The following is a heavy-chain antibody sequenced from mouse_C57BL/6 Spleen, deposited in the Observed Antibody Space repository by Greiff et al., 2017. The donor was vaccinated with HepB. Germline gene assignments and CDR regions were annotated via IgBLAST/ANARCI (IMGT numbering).Heavy chain of an antibody. CDR1: GYAFSSYW. J-gene: IGHJ1*03. Sequence: QVQLKESGAELVKPGASVKISCKASGYAFSSYWMNWVKQRPGKGLEWIGQIYPGDGDTNYNGKFKGKATLTADKSSSTAYMQLSSLTSEDSAVYFCARNYRDWYFDVWGTGTTVTVSS. D-gene: IGHD2-14*01. CDR2: IYPGDGDT. CDR3: ARNYRDWYFDV. V-gene: IGHV1-80*01.